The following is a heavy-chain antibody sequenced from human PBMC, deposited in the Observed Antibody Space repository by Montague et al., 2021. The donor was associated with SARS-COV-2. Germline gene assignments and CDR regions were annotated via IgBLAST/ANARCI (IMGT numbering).Heavy chain of an antibody. D-gene: IGHD3-22*01. V-gene: IGHV4-59*01. CDR1: DDSISTYY. CDR3: ARGGATYYYDTSGYVNAFDT. Sequence: SETLSLTCTVSDDSISTYYWSWIRQPPGKGLEWIGYIYYNGYTNYNPYLKSRVTISVDTSKNQFSLRLSSVTAADTAVYFCARGGATYYYDTSGYVNAFDTWGQGTMVTVSS. J-gene: IGHJ3*02. CDR2: IYYNGYT.